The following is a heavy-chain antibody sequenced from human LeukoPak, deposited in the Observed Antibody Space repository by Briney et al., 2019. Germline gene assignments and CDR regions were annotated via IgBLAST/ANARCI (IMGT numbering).Heavy chain of an antibody. Sequence: SETLSLTCTVSGGSISSSSYYWGWIRQPPGKGLEWIGSIYFSGSTSYNPSLKSRGTISEDTSKNQFSLKLSSVTAADTAVYYCAGAIAARRGWFDPWGQGTLVTVSS. CDR2: IYFSGST. V-gene: IGHV4-39*07. D-gene: IGHD6-6*01. CDR3: AGAIAARRGWFDP. CDR1: GGSISSSSYY. J-gene: IGHJ5*02.